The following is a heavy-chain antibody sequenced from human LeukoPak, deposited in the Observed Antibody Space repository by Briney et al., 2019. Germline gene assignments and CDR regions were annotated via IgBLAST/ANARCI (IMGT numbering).Heavy chain of an antibody. Sequence: ASVKVCCKASGYTFTGYYMHWVRQAPGQGLEWVGWINPNSGGTNYAQKFQGRVTMTRDTSISTAYMELSRLRSDDTAVYYCAKDTRTISCLEYWGQGTLVAVSS. D-gene: IGHD3-3*01. CDR3: AKDTRTISCLEY. CDR2: INPNSGGT. CDR1: GYTFTGYY. J-gene: IGHJ4*02. V-gene: IGHV1-2*02.